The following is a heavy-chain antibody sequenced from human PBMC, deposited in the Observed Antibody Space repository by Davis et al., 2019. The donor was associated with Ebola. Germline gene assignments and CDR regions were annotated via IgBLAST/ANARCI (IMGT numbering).Heavy chain of an antibody. CDR2: IYYSGST. CDR3: ARDMLIVGAYGMDV. D-gene: IGHD1-26*01. J-gene: IGHJ6*02. Sequence: PSETLSLTCTVSGGSISSYYWSWIRQPPGKGLEWIGYIYYSGSTNYNPSLKSRVTISVDTSKNQFSLKLSSVTAADTAVYYCARDMLIVGAYGMDVWGQGTTVTVSS. CDR1: GGSISSYY. V-gene: IGHV4-59*01.